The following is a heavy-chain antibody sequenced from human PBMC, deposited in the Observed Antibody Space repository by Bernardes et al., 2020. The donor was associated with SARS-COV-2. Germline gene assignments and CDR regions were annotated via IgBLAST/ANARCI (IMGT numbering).Heavy chain of an antibody. Sequence: GGSLRLSCVASGFTFSTYALSWVRQAPGKGLEWVSSITDTGANSYYADSVKGRFTISRDNSKNTLYLQMNSLRAEDTAVYYCAKGLWFGELLCPFDYWGQGTLVTVSS. V-gene: IGHV3-23*01. CDR3: AKGLWFGELLCPFDY. CDR1: GFTFSTYA. J-gene: IGHJ4*02. D-gene: IGHD3-10*01. CDR2: ITDTGANS.